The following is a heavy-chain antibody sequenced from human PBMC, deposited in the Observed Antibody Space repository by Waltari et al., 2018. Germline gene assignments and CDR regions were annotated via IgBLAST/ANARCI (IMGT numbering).Heavy chain of an antibody. CDR1: GYSISSGYY. CDR3: ATYDFWSDHDAFDI. Sequence: QVQLQESGPGLVKPSETLSLTCAVSGYSISSGYYWGWIRQPPGKGLEWIGSIYHSGSTYYNPSLKSRVTISVDTSKNQFSLKLSSVTAADTAVYYCATYDFWSDHDAFDIWGQGTMVTVSS. J-gene: IGHJ3*02. D-gene: IGHD3-3*01. V-gene: IGHV4-38-2*01. CDR2: IYHSGST.